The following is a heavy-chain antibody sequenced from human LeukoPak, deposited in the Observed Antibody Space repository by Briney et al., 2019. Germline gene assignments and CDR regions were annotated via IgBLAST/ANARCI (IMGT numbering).Heavy chain of an antibody. Sequence: SETLSLTCAVYGGSFSGYYWSWIRQPPGKGLEWIGEINHSGSTNYNPSLKSRVTISVDTSKNQFSLKLSSVTAADTAVYYCARKKRRVVVTPSDYWGQGTLVTVSS. CDR1: GGSFSGYY. D-gene: IGHD3-22*01. V-gene: IGHV4-34*01. CDR3: ARKKRRVVVTPSDY. CDR2: INHSGST. J-gene: IGHJ4*02.